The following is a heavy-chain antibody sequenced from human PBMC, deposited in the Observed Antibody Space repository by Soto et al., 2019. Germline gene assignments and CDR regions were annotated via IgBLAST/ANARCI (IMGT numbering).Heavy chain of an antibody. CDR3: VRWVLWFGEQIGGMDV. D-gene: IGHD3-10*01. V-gene: IGHV3-33*01. J-gene: IGHJ6*02. CDR2: IWYDGSNK. CDR1: GFTFSSYG. Sequence: QVQLVESGGGVVQPGRSLRLSCAASGFTFSSYGMHWVRQAPGKGLEWVAVIWYDGSNKYYADSVKGRFTISRDNSKNTLYLQMNSLRAEDTAVYYCVRWVLWFGEQIGGMDVWGQGTTFTVSS.